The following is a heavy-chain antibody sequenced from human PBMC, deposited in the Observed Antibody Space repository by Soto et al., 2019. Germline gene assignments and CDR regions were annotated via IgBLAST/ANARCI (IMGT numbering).Heavy chain of an antibody. D-gene: IGHD1-20*01. V-gene: IGHV1-46*02. CDR2: INPSGDGT. Sequence: QVQLVQSGAEVKKPGASVKVSCKAFGYTFNAFYMHWVRQAPGQGLEWMGVINPSGDGTSYAQKFQGRVTMTRDTSASAVDMELSSLRSEDTAVYYCARVALGYNYADVWGQGTTVTVSS. J-gene: IGHJ6*02. CDR1: GYTFNAFY. CDR3: ARVALGYNYADV.